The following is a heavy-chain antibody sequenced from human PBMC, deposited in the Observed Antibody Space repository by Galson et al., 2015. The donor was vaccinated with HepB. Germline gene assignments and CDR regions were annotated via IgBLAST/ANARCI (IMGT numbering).Heavy chain of an antibody. CDR3: ARDPRRDYSNYDSWFDP. D-gene: IGHD4-11*01. CDR1: GFTFSSYA. J-gene: IGHJ5*02. CDR2: ISYDGSNK. Sequence: SLRLSCAASGFTFSSYAMHWVRQAPGKGLEWVAVISYDGSNKYYADSVKGRFTISRDNSKNTLYLQMNSLRAEDTAVYYCARDPRRDYSNYDSWFDPWGQGTLVTVSS. V-gene: IGHV3-30*04.